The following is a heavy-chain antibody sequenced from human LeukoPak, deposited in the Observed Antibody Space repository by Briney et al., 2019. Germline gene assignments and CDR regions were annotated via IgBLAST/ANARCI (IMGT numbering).Heavy chain of an antibody. CDR2: MNPNSGNT. D-gene: IGHD5-18*01. J-gene: IGHJ5*02. CDR1: GYTFTSYD. CDR3: ARTIAQDTAMVTDSYRFDP. V-gene: IGHV1-8*01. Sequence: ASVKVSCKASGYTFTSYDINWVRQATGQGLEWMGWMNPNSGNTGYAQKFQGRVTMTRNTSISTAYLQWSSLKASDTAMYYCARTIAQDTAMVTDSYRFDPWGQGTLVTVSS.